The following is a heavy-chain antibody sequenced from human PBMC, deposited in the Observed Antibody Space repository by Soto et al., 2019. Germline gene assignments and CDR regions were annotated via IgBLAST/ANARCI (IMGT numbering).Heavy chain of an antibody. CDR2: ISYDGSNK. CDR1: GFTFSSYG. J-gene: IGHJ6*02. V-gene: IGHV3-30*18. D-gene: IGHD2-2*01. Sequence: QVQLVESGGGVVQPGRSLRLSCAASGFTFSSYGMHWVRQAPGKGLEWVAVISYDGSNKYYADSVKGRLTISRDNSKNTVYLQMNSLRGEDTAVYYCAKGQHCSSTSCYFYYYGMDVWGQGITVAVSS. CDR3: AKGQHCSSTSCYFYYYGMDV.